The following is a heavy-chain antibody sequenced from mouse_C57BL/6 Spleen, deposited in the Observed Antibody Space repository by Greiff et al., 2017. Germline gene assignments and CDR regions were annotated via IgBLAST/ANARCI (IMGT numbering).Heavy chain of an antibody. CDR2: ILPGSGST. Sequence: QVQLQQSGAELMKPGASVKLSCKATGYTFTGYWIEWVKQRPGHGLEWIGEILPGSGSTNYNEKFKGKATFTADTSSNKAYLQLRSLTTEDSAIYSCARRPLILPLDYWGQGTSVTVSS. CDR1: GYTFTGYW. J-gene: IGHJ4*01. V-gene: IGHV1-9*01. CDR3: ARRPLILPLDY. D-gene: IGHD3-2*02.